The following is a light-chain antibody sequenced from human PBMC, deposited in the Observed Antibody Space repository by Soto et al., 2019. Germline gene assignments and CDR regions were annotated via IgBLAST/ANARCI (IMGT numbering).Light chain of an antibody. Sequence: DIQLTQSPSFLSASVGDRVTITCRASHGISSYLAWYQQKPGKAPKLLIYAASNLQSGVPSRFSGSGSGTDFTLTISSLQPEDFATYFCQQSYSTPPWTFGQGTKVDIK. J-gene: IGKJ1*01. V-gene: IGKV1-39*01. CDR3: QQSYSTPPWT. CDR2: AAS. CDR1: HGISSY.